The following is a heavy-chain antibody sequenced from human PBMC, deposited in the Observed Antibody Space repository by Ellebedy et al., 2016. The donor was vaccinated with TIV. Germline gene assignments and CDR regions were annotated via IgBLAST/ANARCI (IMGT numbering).Heavy chain of an antibody. Sequence: GGSLRLSXAASGFTFSSHALSWVRLAPGQGLEWVSGISGSGGRTNYAASVKGRFTISRDNAKSTLYLEMNSLRVEDTAVYYCTRDPMFDPRAIFDTWGQGTLVAVSS. D-gene: IGHD3-10*02. CDR3: TRDPMFDPRAIFDT. J-gene: IGHJ4*02. V-gene: IGHV3-23*01. CDR1: GFTFSSHA. CDR2: ISGSGGRT.